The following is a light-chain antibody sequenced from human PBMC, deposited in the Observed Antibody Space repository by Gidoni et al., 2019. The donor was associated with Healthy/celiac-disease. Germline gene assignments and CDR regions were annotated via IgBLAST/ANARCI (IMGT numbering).Light chain of an antibody. J-gene: IGKJ5*01. Sequence: DIVMTQSPLSLPVTPGEPASISCRSSQSLLHSNGYNYLDWYLQKPGQSPQLLIYLVSKRAAGVPDRFSGSGAGSDFTLNISRVEAEDVGVYYCMQALQTPITFGQXTRLEIK. CDR1: QSLLHSNGYNY. CDR2: LVS. CDR3: MQALQTPIT. V-gene: IGKV2-28*01.